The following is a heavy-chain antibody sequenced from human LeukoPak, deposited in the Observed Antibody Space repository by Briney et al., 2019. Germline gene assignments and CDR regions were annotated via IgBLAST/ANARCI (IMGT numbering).Heavy chain of an antibody. CDR2: IYPDDSDT. CDR1: GYSFTNYW. V-gene: IGHV5-51*01. J-gene: IGHJ5*02. CDR3: ARGGYCTTTSCYLAWFDP. Sequence: GESLKISCKGSGYSFTNYWIGWVRQMPGKGLELMGIIYPDDSDTRYSPSFRGQVTISADKSISTAYLQWSSLKASDTAIYYCARGGYCTTTSCYLAWFDPWGQGTLVTVSS. D-gene: IGHD2-2*01.